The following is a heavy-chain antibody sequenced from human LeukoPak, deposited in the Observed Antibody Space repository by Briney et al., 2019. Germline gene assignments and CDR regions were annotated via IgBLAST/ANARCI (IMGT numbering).Heavy chain of an antibody. D-gene: IGHD3-10*01. CDR3: ARHSLFGELFFDY. CDR1: GGSISSYY. V-gene: IGHV4-39*07. CDR2: IYYSGST. Sequence: KPSETLSLTCTVSGGSISSYYWSWIRQPPGKGLEWIGSIYYSGSTYYNPSLKSRVTISVDTSKNQFSLKLSSVTAADTAVYYCARHSLFGELFFDYWGQGTLVTVSS. J-gene: IGHJ4*02.